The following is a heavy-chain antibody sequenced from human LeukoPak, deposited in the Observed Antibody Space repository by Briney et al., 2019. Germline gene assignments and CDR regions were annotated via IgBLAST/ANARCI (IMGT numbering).Heavy chain of an antibody. CDR2: ITGSSGAV. Sequence: PGGSLRLSCAASEFTFSSYSMNWVRQAPGKGLEWVSYITGSSGAVYYADSVKGRFTISRDNVKNSLYLQMNSLRAEDTAVYYYAREGYRGWYDYWGQGTLVTVSS. D-gene: IGHD6-19*01. CDR3: AREGYRGWYDY. CDR1: EFTFSSYS. J-gene: IGHJ4*02. V-gene: IGHV3-48*01.